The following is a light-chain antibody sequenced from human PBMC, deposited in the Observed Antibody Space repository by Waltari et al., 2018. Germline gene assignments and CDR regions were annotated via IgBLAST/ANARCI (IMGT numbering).Light chain of an antibody. CDR3: SAWDDSLQVVL. CDR1: RSNIGSNA. CDR2: SHV. Sequence: QSMLTQPPSASGSPGQRVTISCSGGRSNIGSNALNWYQQLPGTAPKLLIYSHVPRPSGVPDRFSGARSGTSASLAMSVLQSEDEADYYCSAWDDSLQVVLFGGGTKLTVL. J-gene: IGLJ2*01. V-gene: IGLV1-44*01.